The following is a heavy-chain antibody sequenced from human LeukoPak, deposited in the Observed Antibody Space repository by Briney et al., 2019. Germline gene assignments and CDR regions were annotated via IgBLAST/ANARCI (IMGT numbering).Heavy chain of an antibody. Sequence: GGSLRLSCAASGFIFTNYFMSWVRQAPGKGLEWVASIKHDGSEKYYVDSVKGRFTISRDNSKNTLYLQMNSLRAEDTAVYYCAKDHRTSTTVTTFYWGQGTLVTVSS. CDR3: AKDHRTSTTVTTFY. V-gene: IGHV3-7*03. CDR2: IKHDGSEK. CDR1: GFIFTNYF. D-gene: IGHD4-17*01. J-gene: IGHJ4*02.